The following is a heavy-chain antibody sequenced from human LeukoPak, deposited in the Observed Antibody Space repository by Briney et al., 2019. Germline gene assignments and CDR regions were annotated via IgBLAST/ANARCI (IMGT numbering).Heavy chain of an antibody. CDR2: INHSGST. V-gene: IGHV4-34*01. J-gene: IGHJ4*02. Sequence: SETLSLTCAVYGLSFSGYYWSWIRQPPGKGLEWIGEINHSGSTNYNPSLKSRVTISVDTSKNQFSLKLSSVTAADTAVYYCARVGEWELQGNDYWGQGTLVTVSS. CDR1: GLSFSGYY. D-gene: IGHD1-26*01. CDR3: ARVGEWELQGNDY.